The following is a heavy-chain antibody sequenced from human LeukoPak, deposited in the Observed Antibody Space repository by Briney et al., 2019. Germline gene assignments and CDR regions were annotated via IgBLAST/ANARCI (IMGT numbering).Heavy chain of an antibody. J-gene: IGHJ4*02. CDR1: GGSFSGYY. V-gene: IGHV4-34*01. CDR2: INHSGST. D-gene: IGHD3-22*01. Sequence: SETLSLTCAVYGGSFSGYYWGWIRQPPGKGLEWIGEINHSGSTNYNPSLKSRVTISVDTSKNQFSLKLTSVTAADTAVYYCARGGYDSSGQALHFDYWGQGTLVTVSS. CDR3: ARGGYDSSGQALHFDY.